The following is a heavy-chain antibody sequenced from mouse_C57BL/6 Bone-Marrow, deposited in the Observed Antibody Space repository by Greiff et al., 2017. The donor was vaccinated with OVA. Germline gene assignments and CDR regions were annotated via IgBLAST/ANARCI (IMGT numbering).Heavy chain of an antibody. J-gene: IGHJ1*03. Sequence: GGGLVQPKGSLKLSCAASGFTFNTYAMHWVRQAPGKGLEWVARIRSKSSNYATYYADSVKDRFTISRDDSQSMLYLQMNNLKTEDTAMYYCGREGGTWSYWYFDVWGTGTTVTVSS. CDR1: GFTFNTYA. CDR3: GREGGTWSYWYFDV. D-gene: IGHD1-1*02. V-gene: IGHV10-3*01. CDR2: IRSKSSNYAT.